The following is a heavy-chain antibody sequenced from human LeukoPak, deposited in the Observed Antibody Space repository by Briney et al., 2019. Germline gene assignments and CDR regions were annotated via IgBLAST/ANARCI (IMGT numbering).Heavy chain of an antibody. CDR1: GGTFSSYA. Sequence: GASVKVSCKASGGTFSSYAISWVRQAHGQGLEWMGGIIPIFGTANYAQKFQGRVTITADESTSTAYMELSSLRSEDTAVYYCARGEEGYYYGSGSSLDDWGQGTLVTVS. CDR3: ARGEEGYYYGSGSSLDD. D-gene: IGHD3-10*01. V-gene: IGHV1-69*13. J-gene: IGHJ4*02. CDR2: IIPIFGTA.